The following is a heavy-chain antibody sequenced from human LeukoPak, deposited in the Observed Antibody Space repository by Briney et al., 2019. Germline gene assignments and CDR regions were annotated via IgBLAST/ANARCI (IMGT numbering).Heavy chain of an antibody. CDR1: GYSISSGYY. CDR2: IYHSGST. V-gene: IGHV4-38-2*02. D-gene: IGHD3-16*01. J-gene: IGHJ4*02. CDR3: ARVGGNYGDY. Sequence: SETLSLTCTVSGYSISSGYYWGWIRPPPGKGLEWIGSIYHSGSTYYNPSLKSRVTISVDTSKNQFSLKLSSVTAADTAVYYCARVGGNYGDYWGQGTLVTVSS.